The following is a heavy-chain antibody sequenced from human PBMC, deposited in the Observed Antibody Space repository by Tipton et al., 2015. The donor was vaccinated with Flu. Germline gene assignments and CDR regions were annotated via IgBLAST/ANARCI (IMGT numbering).Heavy chain of an antibody. CDR1: GGSFSGFY. D-gene: IGHD2/OR15-2a*01. Sequence: LSLTCAVYGGSFSGFYWSWVRQSPGMGLEWIGEITESGTINYNPSLESRVTLSLDTSKNQFSLNLNAVTAADTAVYYCARLYHFSTTFYWYFDLWGRGSMVTVSS. J-gene: IGHJ2*01. CDR2: ITESGTI. CDR3: ARLYHFSTTFYWYFDL. V-gene: IGHV4-34*01.